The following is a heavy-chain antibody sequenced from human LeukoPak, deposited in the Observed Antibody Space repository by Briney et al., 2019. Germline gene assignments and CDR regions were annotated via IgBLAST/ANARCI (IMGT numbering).Heavy chain of an antibody. CDR1: GDSVSSNSAG. CDR2: TYYRSKWYN. V-gene: IGHV6-1*01. J-gene: IGHJ4*02. CDR3: ARDRDLLFDS. D-gene: IGHD1-26*01. Sequence: SQTLSLTCAISGDSVSSNSAGWNWIRQSPSRDLEWLGRTYYRSKWYNDYVVSVKSRITISPDTSKNQFSLQLNFVTPEDTAVYYCARDRDLLFDSWGQGTLVTVSS.